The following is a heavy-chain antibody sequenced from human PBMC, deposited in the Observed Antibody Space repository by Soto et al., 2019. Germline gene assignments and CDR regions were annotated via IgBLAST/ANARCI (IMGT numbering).Heavy chain of an antibody. D-gene: IGHD4-17*01. CDR2: MRWYRDT. CDR3: AHRLYGDYGKFDY. Sequence: QITLKESGPTVVKPTQTLTLTCTFSGFSLSDSGVGVGWFRQPPGETLEWLALMRWYRDTLYSPYVKNRLTVSRGTSDNQAVLTMTNLDPADTGTYYCAHRLYGDYGKFDYWGQGILVIVSS. V-gene: IGHV2-5*01. J-gene: IGHJ4*02. CDR1: GFSLSDSGVG.